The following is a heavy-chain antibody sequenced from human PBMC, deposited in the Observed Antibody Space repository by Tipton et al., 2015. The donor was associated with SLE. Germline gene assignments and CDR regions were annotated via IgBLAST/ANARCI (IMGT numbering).Heavy chain of an antibody. CDR2: IYYSGST. CDR3: ARTPRGSNGNDLGYFDY. V-gene: IGHV4-59*08. J-gene: IGHJ4*02. D-gene: IGHD1-20*01. CDR1: GGSISSYY. Sequence: TLSLTCTVSGGSISSYYWSWIRQPPGKGLEWIGYIYYSGSTNYNPSLKSRVTISVDTSKNQFSLKLTSVSVADTAVYYCARTPRGSNGNDLGYFDYWGQGTLVTVSS.